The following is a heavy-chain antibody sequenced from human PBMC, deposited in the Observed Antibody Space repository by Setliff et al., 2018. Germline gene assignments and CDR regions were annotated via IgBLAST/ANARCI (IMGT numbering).Heavy chain of an antibody. CDR2: ISYDGSNK. V-gene: IGHV3-30*04. CDR3: AKLRTPGTGYYYYAMDV. J-gene: IGHJ6*02. D-gene: IGHD3-10*01. CDR1: GFTFSSYA. Sequence: GGSLRLSCAASGFTFSSYAMHWVRQAPGKGLEWVAVISYDGSNKYYADSVKGRFTISRDNSINTVYLRMNSLRADDTAVYYCAKLRTPGTGYYYYAMDVWGQGTTVTVSS.